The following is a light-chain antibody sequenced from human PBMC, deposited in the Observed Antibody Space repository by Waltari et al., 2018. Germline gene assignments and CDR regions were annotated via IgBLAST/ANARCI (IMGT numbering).Light chain of an antibody. CDR2: DVI. V-gene: IGLV2-23*02. CDR3: CSYAGRGTYV. J-gene: IGLJ1*01. Sequence: QSALTQPASVSGTLGQSIPISCTGTTSDVGNYYLVSWYQHHPGKAPKLLICDVIKRPSGVSSRFSGSKSGNTASLTISGLQAEDEADYYCCSYAGRGTYVFGSGTKVTVL. CDR1: TSDVGNYYL.